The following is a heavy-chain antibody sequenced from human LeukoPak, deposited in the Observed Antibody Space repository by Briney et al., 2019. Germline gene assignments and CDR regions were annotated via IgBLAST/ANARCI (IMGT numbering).Heavy chain of an antibody. V-gene: IGHV4-61*01. CDR2: IYYSGST. D-gene: IGHD3-10*01. J-gene: IGHJ4*02. CDR1: GGSVSSGSYY. CDR3: ARAYYYGSGSMDY. Sequence: SETLSLTCTVSGGSVSSGSYYWSWIRQPPGKGLEWIAYIYYSGSTNYNPSLKSRVTITVDTSKNQFVLRLNSVTAADTAVYYCARAYYYGSGSMDYWGQGTLVTVSS.